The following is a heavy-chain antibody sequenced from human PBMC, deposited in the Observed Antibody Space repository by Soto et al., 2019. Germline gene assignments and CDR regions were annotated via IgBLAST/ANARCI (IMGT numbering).Heavy chain of an antibody. CDR3: ARDVDADFRTDFDY. CDR1: GFTFSDHY. CDR2: IRNKANGFTT. Sequence: GGSLRLSCAASGFTFSDHYMEWVRQAPGKGLEWVGRIRNKANGFTTEYAASVRGRFTISRDDSKNLVYLQMNSLRAEDTALYYCARDVDADFRTDFDYWGRGTLVTVSS. V-gene: IGHV3-72*01. J-gene: IGHJ4*02. D-gene: IGHD4-17*01.